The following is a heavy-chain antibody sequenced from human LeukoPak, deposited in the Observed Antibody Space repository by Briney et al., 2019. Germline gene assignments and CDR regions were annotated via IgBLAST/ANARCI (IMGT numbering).Heavy chain of an antibody. V-gene: IGHV4-31*03. D-gene: IGHD6-19*01. Sequence: PSQTLSLTCTVSGGSISSGGYYWSWIRQHPGKGLEWIGYIYYSGSTYYNPSLKSRVTISVDTSKNQFSLKLSSVTAADTAVYYCARHDRFGWYPYTFDSWGQGILVTVSS. CDR3: ARHDRFGWYPYTFDS. CDR1: GGSISSGGYY. CDR2: IYYSGST. J-gene: IGHJ4*02.